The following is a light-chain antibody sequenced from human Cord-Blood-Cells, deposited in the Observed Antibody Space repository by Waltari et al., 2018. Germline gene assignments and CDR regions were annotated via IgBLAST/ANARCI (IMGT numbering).Light chain of an antibody. V-gene: IGLV3-19*01. CDR2: GKN. J-gene: IGLJ2*01. CDR3: NSRDSSGNHVV. CDR1: RLRSYY. Sequence: SSELTQDPAVSVALGQTVRITCQGDRLRSYYASWYQQKPGQAPVLFIYGKNNRPSGIPNRFSGSSSGNTASLTSTGAQAEDEADYYCNSRDSSGNHVVFGGGTKLTVL.